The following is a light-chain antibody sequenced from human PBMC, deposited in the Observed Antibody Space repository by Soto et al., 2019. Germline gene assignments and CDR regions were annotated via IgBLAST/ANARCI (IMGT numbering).Light chain of an antibody. Sequence: QSVLTQPASASGSPGQSITISCTGTSSDVGGYNYVSWYQQHPGKAPKLMIYEVSNRPSGVSNRFSGSKSGNTASLTISGLQAEDEADYYCSSYTSSSTNWVFGGGTKVTVL. J-gene: IGLJ3*02. CDR2: EVS. CDR1: SSDVGGYNY. CDR3: SSYTSSSTNWV. V-gene: IGLV2-14*01.